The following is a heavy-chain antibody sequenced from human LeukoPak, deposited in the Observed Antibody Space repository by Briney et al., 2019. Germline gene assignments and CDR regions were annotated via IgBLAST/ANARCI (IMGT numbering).Heavy chain of an antibody. Sequence: GGSLRLSCAASGFTFSSYGMHWVRQAPGKGLEWVAVIWYDGSNKYYADSVKGRFTTSRDNSKNTLYLQMNSLRAEDTAVYYCARDRQLERRVDAFDIWGQGTMVTVSS. CDR3: ARDRQLERRVDAFDI. CDR1: GFTFSSYG. J-gene: IGHJ3*02. D-gene: IGHD1-1*01. CDR2: IWYDGSNK. V-gene: IGHV3-33*01.